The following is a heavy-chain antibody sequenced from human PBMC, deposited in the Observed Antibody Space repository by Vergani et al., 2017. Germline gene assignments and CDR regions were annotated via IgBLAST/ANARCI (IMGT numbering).Heavy chain of an antibody. D-gene: IGHD1-14*01. J-gene: IGHJ6*03. V-gene: IGHV3-43*01. CDR3: ARGEPAQHYYYYYMDV. CDR1: GFTFDDYT. CDR2: ISWDGGST. Sequence: EVQLVESGGVVVQPGGSLRLSCAASGFTFDDYTMHWVRQAPGKGLEWVSLISWDGGSTYYADSVKGRFTIARDNSKNSLYLQMNSLRTEDTALYYCARGEPAQHYYYYYMDVWGKGTTVTVSS.